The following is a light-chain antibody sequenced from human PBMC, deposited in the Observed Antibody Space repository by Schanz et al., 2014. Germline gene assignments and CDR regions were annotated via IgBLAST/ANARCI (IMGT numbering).Light chain of an antibody. V-gene: IGLV2-23*01. CDR1: SSDVGSYNL. J-gene: IGLJ3*02. Sequence: QSALTQPASVSGSPGQSITISCTGTSSDVGSYNLVSWYQQHPDKAPKLIIYEGTKRPSGVSNRFSGSESGNTASLTISGXXXEDEAGYYCCSYAGXXXWVFLGGTXLTVL. CDR2: EGT. CDR3: CSYAGXXXWV.